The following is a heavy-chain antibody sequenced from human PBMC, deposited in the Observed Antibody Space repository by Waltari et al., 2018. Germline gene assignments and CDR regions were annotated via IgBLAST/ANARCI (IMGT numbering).Heavy chain of an antibody. J-gene: IGHJ6*03. CDR3: GRAYGGDYYFYYYMDV. Sequence: QVQLQESGPGLAKPSQTLSLICSVSGDSISRVGSHWTWIRQPPGXGLXXXGSXXPRGATYYXPSLKSRVSMSGDTSNXQFSLRLTSVTAADTAIYYCGRAYGGDYYFYYYMDVWGKGTAVTVSS. CDR1: GDSISRVGSH. CDR2: XXPRGAT. V-gene: IGHV4-30-4*01. D-gene: IGHD3-16*01.